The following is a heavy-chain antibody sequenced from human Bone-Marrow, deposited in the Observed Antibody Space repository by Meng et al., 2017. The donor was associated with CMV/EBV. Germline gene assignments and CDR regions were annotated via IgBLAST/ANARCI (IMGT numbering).Heavy chain of an antibody. V-gene: IGHV1-2*02. CDR2: INPNSGGT. CDR1: GGTFSSYA. J-gene: IGHJ5*02. Sequence: ASVKVSCKASGGTFSSYAISWVRQAPGQGLEWMGGINPNSGGTNYAQKFQGRVTMTRDTSISTAYMELSRLRSDDTAVYYCARDHDYSNLNWFDPWGQGTLVTVSS. D-gene: IGHD4-11*01. CDR3: ARDHDYSNLNWFDP.